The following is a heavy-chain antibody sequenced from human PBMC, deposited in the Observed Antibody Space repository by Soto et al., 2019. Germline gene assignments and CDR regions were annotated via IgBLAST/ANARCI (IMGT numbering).Heavy chain of an antibody. V-gene: IGHV3-23*01. Sequence: VQLLESGGGLVQPGGSLRLSCAATGFTFSSYAMSWVRQAPGKGLEWVSAISGSGGSTYYADSVKGRFTISRDNSKNTLYLQMNSLRAEDTAVYYCAKDRIPGSYYNRAFDYWGQGTLVTVSS. CDR1: GFTFSSYA. D-gene: IGHD3-10*01. J-gene: IGHJ4*02. CDR3: AKDRIPGSYYNRAFDY. CDR2: ISGSGGST.